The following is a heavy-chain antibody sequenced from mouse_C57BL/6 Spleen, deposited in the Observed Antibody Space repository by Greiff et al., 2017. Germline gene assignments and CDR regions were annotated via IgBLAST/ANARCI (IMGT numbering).Heavy chain of an antibody. J-gene: IGHJ4*01. V-gene: IGHV1-76*01. CDR2: IYPGSGNT. Sequence: VKLVESGAELVRPGASVKLSCKASGYTFTDYYINWVKQRPGQGLEWIARIYPGSGNTYYNEKFKGKATLTAEKSSSTAYMQLSSLTSEDSAVYFCARGGKDAMDYWGQGTSVTVSS. CDR3: ARGGKDAMDY. CDR1: GYTFTDYY.